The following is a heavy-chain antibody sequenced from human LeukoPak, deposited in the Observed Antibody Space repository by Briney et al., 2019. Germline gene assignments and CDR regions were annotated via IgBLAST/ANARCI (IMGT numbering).Heavy chain of an antibody. CDR2: IYYSGST. V-gene: IGHV4-39*01. D-gene: IGHD3-22*01. CDR1: GGSISSSSYY. Sequence: SETLSLTCTVSGGSISSSSYYWGWIRQPPGKGLEWIGSIYYSGSTYYNPSLKSRVTISVDTSKNQFSLKLSSVTAADTAVYYCARPRYYDSSGYYRVSWFDPWGQGTLVTVSS. CDR3: ARPRYYDSSGYYRVSWFDP. J-gene: IGHJ5*02.